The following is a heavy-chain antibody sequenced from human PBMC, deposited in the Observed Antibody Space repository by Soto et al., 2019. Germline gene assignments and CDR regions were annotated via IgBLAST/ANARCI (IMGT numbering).Heavy chain of an antibody. J-gene: IGHJ3*02. D-gene: IGHD3-16*01. Sequence: QVQLQESGPGLVKPSETLSLTCTVSGGSISSYYWSWIRQPPGKGLEWIGYIYYSGSTNYNPSLKSRVTISVDTSKNQFSLKLSPVTAADTAVYYCARRWGDAFDIWGQGTMVTVSS. CDR2: IYYSGST. CDR3: ARRWGDAFDI. CDR1: GGSISSYY. V-gene: IGHV4-59*08.